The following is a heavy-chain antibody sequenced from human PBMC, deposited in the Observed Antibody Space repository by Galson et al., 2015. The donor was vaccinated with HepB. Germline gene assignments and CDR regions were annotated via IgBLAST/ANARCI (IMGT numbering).Heavy chain of an antibody. Sequence: SLRLSCAASGFIVKSSYMSWVRQAPGKGLQWVSTIYSGGHGYYTDSVKGRFSISRDTNKNTIFLQMNNLGADDTAVYYCASPFCIDSSCYPLWHWGRGTLVTVSS. CDR2: IYSGGHG. J-gene: IGHJ4*02. D-gene: IGHD2-15*01. CDR1: GFIVKSSY. CDR3: ASPFCIDSSCYPLWH. V-gene: IGHV3-53*01.